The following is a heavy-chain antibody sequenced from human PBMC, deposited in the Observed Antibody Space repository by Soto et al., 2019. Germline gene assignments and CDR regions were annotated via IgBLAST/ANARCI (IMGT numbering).Heavy chain of an antibody. Sequence: QVQLQESGPGLVKPSETLSLTCTVSGGSISSYYWRWIRQPPGKGLEWIGYIYYSGRTNYNPSLKSRVTISVDTSKTQFSLKLRSVTAADTAVYYCARTYGGYYDYWGQGTLVTVSS. V-gene: IGHV4-59*01. D-gene: IGHD2-8*01. J-gene: IGHJ4*02. CDR2: IYYSGRT. CDR3: ARTYGGYYDY. CDR1: GGSISSYY.